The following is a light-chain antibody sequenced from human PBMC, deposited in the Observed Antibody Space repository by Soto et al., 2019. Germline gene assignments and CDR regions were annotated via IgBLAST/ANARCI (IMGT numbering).Light chain of an antibody. CDR1: QSVSNY. V-gene: IGKV3-20*01. Sequence: EIVLTHSPGTLSLSPGERATLSCRASQSVSNYLAWYQQKPGQAPRLLIYGASNRATGIPDRFSGSGSGTDFTLTISRLEPEDFAVYYCQQYGSSGTFGQGTKVDIK. CDR3: QQYGSSGT. CDR2: GAS. J-gene: IGKJ1*01.